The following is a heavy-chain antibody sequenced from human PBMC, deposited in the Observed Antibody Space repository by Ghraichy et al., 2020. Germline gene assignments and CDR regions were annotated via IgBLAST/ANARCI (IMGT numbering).Heavy chain of an antibody. CDR1: GGSFSGYY. CDR2: INHSGST. D-gene: IGHD6-19*01. CDR3: ARKPRPGIAVAGSRYYYGMDV. V-gene: IGHV4-34*01. J-gene: IGHJ6*02. Sequence: ESLNISCAVYGGSFSGYYWSWIRQPPGKGLEWIGEINHSGSTNYNPSLKSRVTISVDTSKNQFSLKLSSVTAADTAVYYCARKPRPGIAVAGSRYYYGMDVWGQGTTVTVSS.